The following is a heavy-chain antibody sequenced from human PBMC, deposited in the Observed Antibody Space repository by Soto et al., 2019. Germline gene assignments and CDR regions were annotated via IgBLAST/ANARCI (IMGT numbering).Heavy chain of an antibody. CDR2: IIPISGAA. J-gene: IGHJ4*02. V-gene: IGHV1-69*06. Sequence: QVQLVQSGAEVKKPGSSVKVSCNASGGTFSNYVVNWVRHAPGQGLEWMGRIIPISGAANYAQKFQGRVTISADKSTSTSYMELSSLRSEDTAVYYCARDMTRTVVPYFDFWGQGTLVTVSS. CDR1: GGTFSNYV. CDR3: ARDMTRTVVPYFDF. D-gene: IGHD1-7*01.